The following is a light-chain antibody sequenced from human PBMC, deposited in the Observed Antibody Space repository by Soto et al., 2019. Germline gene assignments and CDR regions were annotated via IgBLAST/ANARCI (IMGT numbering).Light chain of an antibody. V-gene: IGLV2-8*01. CDR2: EVS. Sequence: QSVLTQPPSASGSPGQSVTISCTGTSTDVGGYNYVSWYQQYPGKAPKLMIYEVSKRPSGVPDRFSGSKSGNTASLTISGLQAEDEADYYCCSYAGSSTFGVFGGGTKVTVL. CDR1: STDVGGYNY. J-gene: IGLJ2*01. CDR3: CSYAGSSTFGV.